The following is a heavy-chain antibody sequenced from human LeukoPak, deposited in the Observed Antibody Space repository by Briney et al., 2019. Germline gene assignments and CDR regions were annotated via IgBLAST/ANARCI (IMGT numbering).Heavy chain of an antibody. V-gene: IGHV4-34*08. CDR1: GFTFNDYY. CDR3: AKSLYGSGSYYNWFDP. D-gene: IGHD3-10*01. Sequence: LRLSCAASGFTFNDYYMTWIRQPPGKGLEWIGEINHSGSTNYSPSLKSRVTISVDTSKNQFSLKLSSVTAADTAVYYCAKSLYGSGSYYNWFDPWGQGTLVTVSS. J-gene: IGHJ5*02. CDR2: INHSGST.